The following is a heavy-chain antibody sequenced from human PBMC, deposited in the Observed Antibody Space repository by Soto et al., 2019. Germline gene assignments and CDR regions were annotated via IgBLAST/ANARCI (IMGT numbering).Heavy chain of an antibody. CDR2: IYYSGST. V-gene: IGHV4-59*01. Sequence: SETLSLTCTVSGGSISSYYWSWIRQPPGKGLEWIGYIYYSGSTNYNPSLKSRVTISVDTSKNQFSLKLSSVTAADTAVYYCARTLFRRGIWFDPWGQGTLVTVSS. CDR3: ARTLFRRGIWFDP. D-gene: IGHD3-10*02. J-gene: IGHJ5*02. CDR1: GGSISSYY.